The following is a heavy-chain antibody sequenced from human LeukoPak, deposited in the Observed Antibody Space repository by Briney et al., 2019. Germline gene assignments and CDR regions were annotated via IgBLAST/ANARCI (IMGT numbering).Heavy chain of an antibody. CDR3: ASLGGDCSSTSCQNPRGFDY. CDR2: INHSGST. J-gene: IGHJ4*02. CDR1: GGSFSGYY. D-gene: IGHD2-2*01. V-gene: IGHV4-34*01. Sequence: SETLSLTCAVYGGSFSGYYWSWIRQPPGKELEWIGEINHSGSTNYNPSLKSRVTISVDTSKNQFSLKLSSVTAADTAVYYCASLGGDCSSTSCQNPRGFDYWGQGTLVTVSS.